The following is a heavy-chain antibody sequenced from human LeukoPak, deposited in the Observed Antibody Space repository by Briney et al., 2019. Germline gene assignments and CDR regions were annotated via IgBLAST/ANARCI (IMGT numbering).Heavy chain of an antibody. CDR2: IKEDGSEK. D-gene: IGHD2-21*01. Sequence: GGSLRLSCAASGFTFSSYWMSWVRQAPGKGLEWVANIKEDGSEKYYVDSVKGRFTISRDNAKNSLSLQMNSLRAEDTAVYYCAKFLPTHIVVANYYFDYWGQGTLVTVSS. CDR1: GFTFSSYW. V-gene: IGHV3-7*01. J-gene: IGHJ4*02. CDR3: AKFLPTHIVVANYYFDY.